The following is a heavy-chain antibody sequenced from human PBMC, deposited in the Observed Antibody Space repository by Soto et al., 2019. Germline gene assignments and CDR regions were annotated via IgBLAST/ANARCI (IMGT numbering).Heavy chain of an antibody. J-gene: IGHJ4*02. Sequence: SETLSLTCAVSGGSISSYYWSWIRQPPGKGLEWIGYIYYSGSTNYNPSLKSRVTISVDTSKNQFSLKLSSVTAADTAVYYCARCDRLDWLLNFDYWGQGTLVTVSS. CDR1: GGSISSYY. CDR3: ARCDRLDWLLNFDY. CDR2: IYYSGST. V-gene: IGHV4-59*01. D-gene: IGHD3-3*01.